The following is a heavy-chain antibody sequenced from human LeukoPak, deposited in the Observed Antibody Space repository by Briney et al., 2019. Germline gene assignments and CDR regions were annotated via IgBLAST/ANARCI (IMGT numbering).Heavy chain of an antibody. CDR1: GGSISSYY. V-gene: IGHV4-59*08. Sequence: PSETLSLTCTVSGGSISSYYWSWIRQPPGKGLEWIGYIYYSGSTNYNPSLKSRVTISVDTPKNQFSLKLSSVTAADTAVYYCARHGNLMTTVTTFWFDPWGQGTLVTVSS. CDR2: IYYSGST. J-gene: IGHJ5*02. CDR3: ARHGNLMTTVTTFWFDP. D-gene: IGHD4-17*01.